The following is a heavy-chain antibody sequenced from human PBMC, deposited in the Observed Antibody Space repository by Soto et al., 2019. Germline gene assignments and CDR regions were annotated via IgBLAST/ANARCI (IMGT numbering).Heavy chain of an antibody. CDR3: ARGYCTNGVCYTDDAFDI. CDR2: IYYSGST. D-gene: IGHD2-8*01. CDR1: GGSISSYY. J-gene: IGHJ3*02. V-gene: IGHV4-59*08. Sequence: QVQLQESGPGLVKPSETLSLTCTVSGGSISSYYWSWIRQPPGKGLEWIGYIYYSGSTNYNPSLKSRVTISVDTSKNQFSLKLSSVTAADTAVYYCARGYCTNGVCYTDDAFDIWGQGTMVTVSS.